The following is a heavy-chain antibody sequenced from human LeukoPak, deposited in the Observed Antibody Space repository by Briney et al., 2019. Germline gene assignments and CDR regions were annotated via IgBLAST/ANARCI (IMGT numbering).Heavy chain of an antibody. D-gene: IGHD3-10*01. V-gene: IGHV1-18*01. CDR3: ARLISGLWFGESIFDP. CDR2: ISAYNGNT. CDR1: GYPFTSYG. Sequence: ASVKVSCKASGYPFTSYGISWVRQAPGQGLEWMGWISAYNGNTNYAQKLQGRVTMTTDTSTSTAYMELRSLRSDDTAVYYCARLISGLWFGESIFDPWGQGTLVTVSS. J-gene: IGHJ5*02.